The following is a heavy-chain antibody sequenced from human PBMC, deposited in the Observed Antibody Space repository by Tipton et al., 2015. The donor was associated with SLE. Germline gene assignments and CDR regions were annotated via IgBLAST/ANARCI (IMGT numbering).Heavy chain of an antibody. CDR1: GGSVSSNH. J-gene: IGHJ6*02. CDR2: ISDGGGT. Sequence: TLSLTCSVSGGSVSSNHWIWIRQPPGKGLEWIGYISDGGGTNYNPSLKSRVTISVDPAKNQFSLKLTSVTAADTAVYYCARGMVTWRGAILGVDVWGQGTTANVSS. CDR3: ARGMVTWRGAILGVDV. D-gene: IGHD2-21*02. V-gene: IGHV4-59*08.